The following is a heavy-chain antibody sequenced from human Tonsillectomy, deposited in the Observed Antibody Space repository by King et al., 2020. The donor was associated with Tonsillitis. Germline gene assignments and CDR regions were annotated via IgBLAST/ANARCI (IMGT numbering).Heavy chain of an antibody. CDR3: ARGPLGIFGVVSHFDY. CDR1: GGSISSGGYY. V-gene: IGHV4-31*03. Sequence: QLQESGPGLVKPSQTLSLTCTVSGGSISSGGYYCSWIRQHPGKGLEWIGNIYYSGGPSFNPSLKSRVTISLETSKNQFSLKLSSVTAADTAVYYCARGPLGIFGVVSHFDYWGQGTLVTVSS. J-gene: IGHJ4*02. CDR2: IYYSGGP. D-gene: IGHD3-3*01.